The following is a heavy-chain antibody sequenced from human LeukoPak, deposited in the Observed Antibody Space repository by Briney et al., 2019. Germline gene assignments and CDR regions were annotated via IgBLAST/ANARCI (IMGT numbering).Heavy chain of an antibody. J-gene: IGHJ5*02. CDR1: GYSFTNYG. V-gene: IGHV1-18*01. CDR2: ISGYNANA. D-gene: IGHD2-2*01. Sequence: ASVKVSCKASGYSFTNYGITWIREAPGQGPEWLGWISGYNANAHYAQNVQGRVTLTTDTSTNTAYMELRGLTSDDTAMYYCARVGRGCSSSIRCYWEDWFDPWGQGTLVIVSS. CDR3: ARVGRGCSSSIRCYWEDWFDP.